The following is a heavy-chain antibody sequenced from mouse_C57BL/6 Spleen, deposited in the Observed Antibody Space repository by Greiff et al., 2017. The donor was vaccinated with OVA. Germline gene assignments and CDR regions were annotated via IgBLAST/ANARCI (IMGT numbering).Heavy chain of an antibody. CDR2: IYPRDGST. J-gene: IGHJ4*01. V-gene: IGHV1-78*01. Sequence: QVQLQQSDAELVKPGASVKISCKVSGYTFPDHTIHWMKQRPEQGLAWIGYIYPRDGSTKYNEKFKGQATLTADKSSSTAYLQLNSLTSEDAAVYFCARYYEYERDAMDYWGQGTSVTVAS. CDR1: GYTFPDHT. CDR3: ARYYEYERDAMDY. D-gene: IGHD2-4*01.